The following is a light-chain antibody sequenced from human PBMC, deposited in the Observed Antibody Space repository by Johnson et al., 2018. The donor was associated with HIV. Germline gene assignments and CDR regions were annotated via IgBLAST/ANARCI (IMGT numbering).Light chain of an antibody. Sequence: QSVLTQPPSVSAAPGQKVTISCSGSSSNIGNNYVSWYQQLPGTAPKLLIYDNNKRPSGIPDRFSGSKSGTSATLGITGLQTGDEADYYCGTWDSSLGKVFGAGIKVTVL. CDR3: GTWDSSLGKV. CDR2: DNN. CDR1: SSNIGNNY. V-gene: IGLV1-51*01. J-gene: IGLJ1*01.